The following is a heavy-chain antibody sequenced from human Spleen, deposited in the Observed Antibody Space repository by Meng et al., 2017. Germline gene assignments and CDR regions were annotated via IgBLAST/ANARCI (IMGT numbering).Heavy chain of an antibody. CDR1: GYIFTAYY. Sequence: QVQLVQSGAEVEKPGASVKVSCKASGYIFTAYYIHWVRQAPGQGLEWMGRINPNSGGTNFAQKFQGRVIMTRDTSISTAYMELSSLGFDDTAVYYCAKALGWGSSPDYWGQGILVTVSS. V-gene: IGHV1-2*06. J-gene: IGHJ4*02. D-gene: IGHD2-21*01. CDR3: AKALGWGSSPDY. CDR2: INPNSGGT.